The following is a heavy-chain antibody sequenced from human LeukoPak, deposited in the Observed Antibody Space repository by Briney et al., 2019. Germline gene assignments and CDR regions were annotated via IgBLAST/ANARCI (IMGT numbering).Heavy chain of an antibody. Sequence: SETRSLTCTVSGGSISSYYWSWIRQPAGKGLEWIGRIYTSGGTNYNPSLKSRVTMSVDTSKNQFSLKLSSVTAADTAVYYCARGVGGPYDSSGYENSNWFDPWGQGTLVTVSS. J-gene: IGHJ5*02. D-gene: IGHD3-22*01. CDR3: ARGVGGPYDSSGYENSNWFDP. CDR2: IYTSGGT. CDR1: GGSISSYY. V-gene: IGHV4-4*07.